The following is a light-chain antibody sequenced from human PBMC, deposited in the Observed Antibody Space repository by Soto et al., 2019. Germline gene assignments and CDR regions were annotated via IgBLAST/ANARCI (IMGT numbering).Light chain of an antibody. CDR3: SLYTSSSTYV. CDR2: EVS. V-gene: IGLV2-18*01. CDR1: SSDVGSYNR. J-gene: IGLJ1*01. Sequence: QSVLTQPLSVSGSPGQSVTISCTGTSSDVGSYNRVSWYQQPPGTAPKVMIYEVSNRPSGVPDRFSGSKSGNTASLTISGLQAEDEADYYCSLYTSSSTYVFGTGTKVTVL.